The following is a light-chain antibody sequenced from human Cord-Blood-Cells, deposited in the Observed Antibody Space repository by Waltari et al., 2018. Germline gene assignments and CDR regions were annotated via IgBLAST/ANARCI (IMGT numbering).Light chain of an antibody. CDR3: NSRDSSGNHWV. Sequence: SSELPQDPAVSVALGQTVRITCQGDSHRSYYANWYQQKPGQAPVLVIYGKNNRPSGIPDRFSGSSSGNTASLTITGAQAEDEADYYCNSRDSSGNHWVFGGGTKLTVL. V-gene: IGLV3-19*01. J-gene: IGLJ3*02. CDR2: GKN. CDR1: SHRSYY.